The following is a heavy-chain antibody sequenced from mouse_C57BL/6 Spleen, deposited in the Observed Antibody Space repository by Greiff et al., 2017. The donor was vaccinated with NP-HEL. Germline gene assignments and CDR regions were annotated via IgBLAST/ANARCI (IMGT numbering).Heavy chain of an antibody. V-gene: IGHV1-19*01. J-gene: IGHJ2*01. Sequence: VQLQQSGPVLVKPGASVKMSCKASGYTFTDYYMNWVKQSHGKSLEWIGVINPYHGGTSYNQKFKGKATLTVDKSSSTADMELNSLTSEDSAVYYCARWGLTGTGYFDYWGQGTTLTVSS. CDR1: GYTFTDYY. D-gene: IGHD4-1*01. CDR2: INPYHGGT. CDR3: ARWGLTGTGYFDY.